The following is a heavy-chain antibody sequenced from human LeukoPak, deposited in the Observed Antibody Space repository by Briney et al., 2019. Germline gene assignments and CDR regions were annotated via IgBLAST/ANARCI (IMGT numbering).Heavy chain of an antibody. J-gene: IGHJ4*02. CDR3: ARETGEQWLPQY. CDR1: GYTFTGYY. Sequence: GASVKVSCKASGYTFTGYYMHWVRQAPGQGLEWMGWINPNSGGTNYAQKFQGRVTMTRDTSISTAYMELSRLRSDDTAVYYRARETGEQWLPQYWGQGTLVTVSS. V-gene: IGHV1-2*02. CDR2: INPNSGGT. D-gene: IGHD6-19*01.